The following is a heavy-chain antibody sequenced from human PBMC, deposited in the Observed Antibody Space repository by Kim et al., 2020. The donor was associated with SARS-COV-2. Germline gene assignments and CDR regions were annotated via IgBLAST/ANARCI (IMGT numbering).Heavy chain of an antibody. J-gene: IGHJ2*01. Sequence: GGSLRLSCAASGFTFSSYGMHWVRQAPGKGLEWVAVIWYDGSNKYYADSVKGRFTISRDNSKNTLYLQMNSLRAEDTAVYYCAKDRDSMVRGVTSDLWGRGTLVTVSS. CDR1: GFTFSSYG. CDR3: AKDRDSMVRGVTSDL. CDR2: IWYDGSNK. D-gene: IGHD3-10*01. V-gene: IGHV3-33*06.